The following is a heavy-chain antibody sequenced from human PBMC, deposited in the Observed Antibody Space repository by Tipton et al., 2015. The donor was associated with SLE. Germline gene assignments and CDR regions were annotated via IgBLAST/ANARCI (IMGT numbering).Heavy chain of an antibody. Sequence: TLSLTCSVSGDSMNNYYWGWIRQSPGKGLEWIGTIYQSGATYYNPSLRSRVTISADTSKNQFSLRLKSVTAADTAVYYCARRGLLVVPTWGRGTLVTVSS. CDR3: ARRGLLVVPT. J-gene: IGHJ4*02. D-gene: IGHD2-2*01. CDR2: IYQSGAT. CDR1: GDSMNNYY. V-gene: IGHV4-39*07.